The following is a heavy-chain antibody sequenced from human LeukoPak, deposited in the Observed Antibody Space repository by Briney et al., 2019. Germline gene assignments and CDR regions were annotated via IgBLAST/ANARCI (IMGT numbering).Heavy chain of an antibody. Sequence: ASVKVSCKASGYTFTGYYMHWVRQAPGQGLEWMGWINPNSGGTNYAQKFQGRVTMTRDTSISTAYMELSRRRSDDTAVYYCARDPLGVVVVAATFDYWGQGTLVTVSS. V-gene: IGHV1-2*02. D-gene: IGHD2-15*01. J-gene: IGHJ4*02. CDR2: INPNSGGT. CDR1: GYTFTGYY. CDR3: ARDPLGVVVVAATFDY.